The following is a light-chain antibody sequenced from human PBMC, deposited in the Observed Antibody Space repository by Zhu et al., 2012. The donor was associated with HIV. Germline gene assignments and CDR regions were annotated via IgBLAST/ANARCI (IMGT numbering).Light chain of an antibody. CDR3: QQFNSYPT. CDR1: QGISSA. J-gene: IGKJ5*01. CDR2: EAS. V-gene: IGKV1-13*02. Sequence: IQMTQSPSSLSASVGGRITITCRASQGISSALAWYQQKPGKAPKLLIYEASSLETGVPSRFSGSGSGTDFTLTISSLQPEDFATYYCQQFNSYPTFGQGTRLEIK.